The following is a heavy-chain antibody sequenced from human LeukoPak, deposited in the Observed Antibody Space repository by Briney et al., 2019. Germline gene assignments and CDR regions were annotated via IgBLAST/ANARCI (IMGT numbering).Heavy chain of an antibody. J-gene: IGHJ4*02. CDR3: ARDPWLDDIVTGTPHY. Sequence: GGSLRLSCAASGFTFSSYSMNWVRQAPGKGLEWVSSISSSSSYIYYADSVKGRFTISRDNAKNSLYLQMNSLRAEDTAVYYCARDPWLDDIVTGTPHYWGQGTLVTVSS. V-gene: IGHV3-21*01. CDR2: ISSSSSYI. D-gene: IGHD3-9*01. CDR1: GFTFSSYS.